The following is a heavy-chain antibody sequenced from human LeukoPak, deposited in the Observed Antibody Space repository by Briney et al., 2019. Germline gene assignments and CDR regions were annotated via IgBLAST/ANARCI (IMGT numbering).Heavy chain of an antibody. CDR2: IYSGGNT. D-gene: IGHD3-10*01. CDR1: GFTVSSNS. Sequence: PGGSLRLSCAASGFTVSSNSMSWVRQAPGKGLEWVSFIYSGGNTHYSDSVKGRFTISRDNSKNTLYLQMNSLRAEDTAVYYCARYRGSGSYYNLLFRYFDYWGQGTLVTVSS. V-gene: IGHV3-53*01. J-gene: IGHJ4*02. CDR3: ARYRGSGSYYNLLFRYFDY.